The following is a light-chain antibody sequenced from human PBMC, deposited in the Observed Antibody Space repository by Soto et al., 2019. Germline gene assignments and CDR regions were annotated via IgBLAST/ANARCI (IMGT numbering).Light chain of an antibody. CDR3: QQYDNLPLT. J-gene: IGKJ4*01. CDR1: QDISNY. Sequence: DLQMTQSPSSLSASVGDRVTITCQASQDISNYLNWYQQKPGKAPKVLIYGASNLETGVPSRFSGSGSGTDFTFTISSLQPEDIATYYCQQYDNLPLTFGGGTRVDIK. V-gene: IGKV1-33*01. CDR2: GAS.